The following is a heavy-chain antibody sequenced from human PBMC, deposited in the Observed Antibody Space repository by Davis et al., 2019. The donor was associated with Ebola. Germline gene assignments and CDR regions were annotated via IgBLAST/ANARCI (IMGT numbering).Heavy chain of an antibody. V-gene: IGHV3-9*01. D-gene: IGHD4-23*01. CDR3: ARDSMVTY. CDR1: GFTFSSYA. CDR2: ISWNSGSI. J-gene: IGHJ4*02. Sequence: SLKISCAASGFTFSSYAMSWVRQAPGKGLEWVSGISWNSGSIGYADSVKGRFTISRDNAKNTLYLQMNSLRAEDTAMYYCARDSMVTYWGQGTLVTVSS.